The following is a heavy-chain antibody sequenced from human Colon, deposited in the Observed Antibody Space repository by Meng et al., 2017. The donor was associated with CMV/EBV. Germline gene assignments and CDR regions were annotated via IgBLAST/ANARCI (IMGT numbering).Heavy chain of an antibody. Sequence: GGSLRLSCEGSGFTFSDFYMRWVRQSPGKGLEWVTFISNKPLRGTREQTTSVNGRFKISGDDCNTITCLQMSSQRAEDMAVYFCAREAPPMAEDMAVCFCAREAPPMAAIGWLNFDSWGRGTQVTVSS. CDR3: AREAPPMAEDMAVCFCAREAPPMAAIGWLNFDS. J-gene: IGHJ4*02. CDR1: GFTFSDFY. CDR2: ISNKPLRGTR. V-gene: IGHV3-71*01. D-gene: IGHD5-24*01.